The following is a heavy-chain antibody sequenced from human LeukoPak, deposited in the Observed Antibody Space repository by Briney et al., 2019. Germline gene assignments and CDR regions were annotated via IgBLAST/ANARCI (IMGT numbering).Heavy chain of an antibody. V-gene: IGHV1-2*02. Sequence: ASVKVSCKVSGYTFTGYYMHWVRQAPGQGLEWMGWINPNSGGTNYAQKFQGRVTMTRDTSISTAYMELTRLRSDDTAVYYCARGGLRVMVYRLYYMDVWGKGTTVTVSS. CDR2: INPNSGGT. D-gene: IGHD2-8*01. CDR1: GYTFTGYY. CDR3: ARGGLRVMVYRLYYMDV. J-gene: IGHJ6*03.